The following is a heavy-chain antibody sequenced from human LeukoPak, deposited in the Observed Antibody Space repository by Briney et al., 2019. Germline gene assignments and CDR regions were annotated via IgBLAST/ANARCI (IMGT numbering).Heavy chain of an antibody. CDR2: ISATTVYR. J-gene: IGHJ4*02. V-gene: IGHV3-21*01. CDR3: ARIGLGRDAYNSFDY. Sequence: GGSLRLSCAASGFTFSNYDMTWVRQAPGKGLEWVSSISATTVYRFSAGSVRGRFTISRDNVENSLYLQMNDLRREDTAVYYCARIGLGRDAYNSFDYWGQGTLVIVSS. CDR1: GFTFSNYD. D-gene: IGHD5-24*01.